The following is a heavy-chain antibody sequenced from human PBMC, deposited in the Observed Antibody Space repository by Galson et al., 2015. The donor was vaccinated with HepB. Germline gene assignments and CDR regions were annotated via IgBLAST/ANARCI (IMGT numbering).Heavy chain of an antibody. J-gene: IGHJ4*02. Sequence: SLRLSCAASGFTFSSYTMHWVRQAPGKGLEWVAVISYDGSNKYYADSVRGRFTISRDNSKNTLYLQMNSLRAEDTAVYYCASSSDSSSDSWVYWGQGTLVTVSS. CDR2: ISYDGSNK. V-gene: IGHV3-30-3*01. CDR3: ASSSDSSSDSWVY. CDR1: GFTFSSYT. D-gene: IGHD6-6*01.